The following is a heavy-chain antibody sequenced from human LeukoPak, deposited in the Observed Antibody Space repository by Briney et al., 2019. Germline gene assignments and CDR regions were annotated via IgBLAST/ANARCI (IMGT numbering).Heavy chain of an antibody. CDR2: IWYDGSNK. J-gene: IGHJ4*02. CDR1: GFTFSSYG. CDR3: ARDEGATVTASNY. V-gene: IGHV3-33*01. Sequence: GGSLRLSCAASGFTFSSYGMHWVRQAPGKGLEWVAVIWYDGSNKYYADSVKGRFTISRDNSKNTLYLQMNGLRAEDTAVYYCARDEGATVTASNYWGQGTLVTVSS. D-gene: IGHD4-17*01.